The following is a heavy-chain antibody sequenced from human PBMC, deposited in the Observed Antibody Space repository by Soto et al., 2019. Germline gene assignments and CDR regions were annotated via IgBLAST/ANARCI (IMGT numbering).Heavy chain of an antibody. CDR2: ISGSGGST. V-gene: IGHV3-23*01. D-gene: IGHD2-2*01. CDR1: GFTFSSYA. Sequence: EVQLLESGGGLVQPGESLRLSCAASGFTFSSYAMSWVRQAPGKGLEWVSSISGSGGSTYYAGSVKGRFTISRDNSKNTLYLQMNSLRAEDTAVYYCAKDRENIVVVPAAIFYWGQGTLVTVSS. J-gene: IGHJ4*02. CDR3: AKDRENIVVVPAAIFY.